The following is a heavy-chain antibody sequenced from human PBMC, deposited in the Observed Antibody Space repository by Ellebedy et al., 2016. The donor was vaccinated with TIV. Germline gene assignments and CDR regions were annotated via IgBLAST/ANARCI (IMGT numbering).Heavy chain of an antibody. J-gene: IGHJ6*03. V-gene: IGHV3-30*03. CDR2: ISYDGCNK. CDR3: ARGGGVVPAARYYYYYYMDV. CDR1: GFTFSSYG. Sequence: GESLKISCAASGFTFSSYGMHWVRQAPGKGLEWVAVISYDGCNKYYADSVKGRFTISRDNSKNTLYLQMNSLRAEDTAVYYCARGGGVVPAARYYYYYYMDVWGKGTTVTVSS. D-gene: IGHD2-2*01.